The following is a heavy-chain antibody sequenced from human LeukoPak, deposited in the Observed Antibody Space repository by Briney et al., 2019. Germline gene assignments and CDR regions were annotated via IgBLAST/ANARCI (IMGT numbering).Heavy chain of an antibody. D-gene: IGHD2-2*01. V-gene: IGHV1-2*02. Sequence: ASVKVSCKASGYTFTGYYMHWVRQAPGQGLEWMGWINPNSGGTNYAQKFQGRVTMTRDTSISTAYMELSRLRSDDTAVYYCARASTPGYCSSTSCPERLNWFDPWGQGTLVTVSS. CDR3: ARASTPGYCSSTSCPERLNWFDP. CDR1: GYTFTGYY. J-gene: IGHJ5*02. CDR2: INPNSGGT.